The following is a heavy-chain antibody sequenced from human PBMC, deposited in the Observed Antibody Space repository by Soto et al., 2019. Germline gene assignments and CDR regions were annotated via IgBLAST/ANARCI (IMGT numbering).Heavy chain of an antibody. CDR3: ARVRGWNRNPFDY. Sequence: PSETLSLTCTVSGGSISSSSYYWGWIRQPPGKGLEWIGSIYYSGSTYYNPSLKSRVTISVDTSKNQFSLKLSSVTAADTAVYYCARVRGWNRNPFDYWGQGTLVTVSS. CDR1: GGSISSSSYY. V-gene: IGHV4-39*01. D-gene: IGHD3-10*01. CDR2: IYYSGST. J-gene: IGHJ4*02.